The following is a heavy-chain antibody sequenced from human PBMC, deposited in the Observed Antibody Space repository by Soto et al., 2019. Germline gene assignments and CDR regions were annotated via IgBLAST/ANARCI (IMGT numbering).Heavy chain of an antibody. CDR2: ISAYNGNT. J-gene: IGHJ4*02. V-gene: IGHV1-18*01. D-gene: IGHD1-26*01. Sequence: QVQLVQSGAEVKKPGASVKVSCKASGYTFTSYGITWARQAPGQRLEWMGWISAYNGNTKYAQKLQARVTMTTDTSTSTAYMELTSLRSDDSAVYYGARVMGAQIVYYWGQGSLVTVSS. CDR1: GYTFTSYG. CDR3: ARVMGAQIVYY.